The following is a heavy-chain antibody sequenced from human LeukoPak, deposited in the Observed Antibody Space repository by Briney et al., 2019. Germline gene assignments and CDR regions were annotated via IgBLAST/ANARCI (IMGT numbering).Heavy chain of an antibody. Sequence: ASVKVSCKASGYTFTSYGISWVRQAPGQGLEWMGWISAYNGNTNYAQKFQGRVTMTRDTSISTAYMELSRLRSDDTAVYYCARGHGSYYYYMDVWGKGTTVTVSS. CDR3: ARGHGSYYYYMDV. J-gene: IGHJ6*03. D-gene: IGHD3-10*01. V-gene: IGHV1-18*01. CDR1: GYTFTSYG. CDR2: ISAYNGNT.